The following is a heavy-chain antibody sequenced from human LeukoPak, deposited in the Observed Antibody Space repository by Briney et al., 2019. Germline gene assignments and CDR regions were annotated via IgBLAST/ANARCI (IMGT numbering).Heavy chain of an antibody. CDR1: GGTFSSYA. V-gene: IGHV1-18*01. CDR3: ARVPAAVANEWRYFDY. D-gene: IGHD2-2*01. Sequence: GASVKVSCKASGGTFSSYAISWVRQAPGQGLEWMGWISAYNGNTNYAQKLQGRVTMTTDTSTSTAYMELRSLRSDDTAVYYCARVPAAVANEWRYFDYWGQGTLVTVSS. J-gene: IGHJ4*02. CDR2: ISAYNGNT.